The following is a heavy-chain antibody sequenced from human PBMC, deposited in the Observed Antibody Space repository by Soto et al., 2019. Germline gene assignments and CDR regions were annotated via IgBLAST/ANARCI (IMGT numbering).Heavy chain of an antibody. CDR2: INPKSGGT. J-gene: IGHJ6*02. D-gene: IGHD2-2*02. CDR1: GYTFCGYY. Sequence: ASVKVSCNASGYTFCGYYIHWLRHAPAQGLEWMGWINPKSGGTNYAQKFQGTVTVTRDTPTSTAYMELSRLTSDDTDVYYCARSLTEGYCTITGCYTRPLYGMDVWGQGTTVTVSS. V-gene: IGHV1-2*02. CDR3: ARSLTEGYCTITGCYTRPLYGMDV.